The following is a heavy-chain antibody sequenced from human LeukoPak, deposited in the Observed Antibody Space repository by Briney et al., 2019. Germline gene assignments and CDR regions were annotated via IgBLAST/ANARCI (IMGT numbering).Heavy chain of an antibody. D-gene: IGHD6-19*01. J-gene: IGHJ4*02. V-gene: IGHV3-53*01. CDR1: GFTVSSNY. CDR2: IYSGGST. CDR3: ARGGKIAVAGTPNDY. Sequence: PGGSLRLSCAASGFTVSSNYMSWVRQAPGKGLEWVSVIYSGGSTYYADSVKGRFTISRDNSKNTLYLQMNSLRAEDTAVYYCARGGKIAVAGTPNDYWGQGTLVTVSS.